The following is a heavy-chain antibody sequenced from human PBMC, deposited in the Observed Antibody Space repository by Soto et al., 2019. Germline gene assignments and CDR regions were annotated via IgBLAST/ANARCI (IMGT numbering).Heavy chain of an antibody. D-gene: IGHD1-1*01. V-gene: IGHV3-21*01. Sequence: EVQLVESGGGLVKPGWYLRLSSAASGFTFSSYSMNWVRQAPGKGLEWLSPINSSSSYIYYADSVKGRFTISRDNAKNSLYLQMNSLRDEDTAVYYCAIAGLESGYWGQGTLVTVSS. J-gene: IGHJ4*02. CDR1: GFTFSSYS. CDR2: INSSSSYI. CDR3: AIAGLESGY.